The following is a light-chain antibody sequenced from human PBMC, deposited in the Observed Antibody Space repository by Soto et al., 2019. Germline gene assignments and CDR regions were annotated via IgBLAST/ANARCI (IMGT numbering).Light chain of an antibody. V-gene: IGLV2-14*01. CDR2: DVS. CDR1: SSDVGDYNY. J-gene: IGLJ1*01. CDR3: SSYTSSSTRV. Sequence: QSALTQPASVSGSPGQSITISCTGTSSDVGDYNYVSWYQQHPGKAPKLMIFDVSNRPSGVSNRFSGSKSGNTASLTISGLQAEDEADYYCSSYTSSSTRVFGTGTKRTVL.